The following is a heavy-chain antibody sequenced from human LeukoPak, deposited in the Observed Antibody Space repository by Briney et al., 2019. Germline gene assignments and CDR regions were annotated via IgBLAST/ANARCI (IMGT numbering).Heavy chain of an antibody. CDR3: ARGHEAEYGGDLDY. J-gene: IGHJ4*02. CDR1: GYSFTAFY. D-gene: IGHD2-21*02. V-gene: IGHV1-2*02. CDR2: IHPRRGDT. Sequence: ASVKVSCKTSGYSFTAFYIHWVRQAPGQGLEWMGWIHPRRGDTNYARKFQGRVTMTRDTSTSTAYMELRSLRSDDTAVYYCARGHEAEYGGDLDYWGQGTLVTVSS.